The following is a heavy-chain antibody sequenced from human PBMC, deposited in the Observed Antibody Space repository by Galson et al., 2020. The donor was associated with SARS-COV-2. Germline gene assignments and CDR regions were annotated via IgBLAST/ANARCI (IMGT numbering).Heavy chain of an antibody. CDR2: INNNGGST. Sequence: GESLKISCSASGFTFSSYAMHWVRQAPGKGLEYVSAINNNGGSTYYADSVKGRFTISRDNSKNTLYLQMSSLRVEDTAMYYCVKVTGADWGQGTLVTVSS. D-gene: IGHD2-8*02. CDR3: VKVTGAD. CDR1: GFTFSSYA. V-gene: IGHV3-64D*08. J-gene: IGHJ4*02.